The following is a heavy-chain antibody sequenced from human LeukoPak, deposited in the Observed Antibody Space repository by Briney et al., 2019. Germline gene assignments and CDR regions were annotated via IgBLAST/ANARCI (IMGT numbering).Heavy chain of an antibody. V-gene: IGHV4-39*01. CDR3: ASNLVGADLFGFGWYFDL. D-gene: IGHD1-26*01. J-gene: IGHJ2*01. Sequence: TSETLSLTCTVSGGSISSSSYYWGWIRQPPGKGLEWIGSIYYSGSTYYNPSLKSRVTISVDTSKNQFSLKLSSVTAADTAVYYCASNLVGADLFGFGWYFDLWGRGTLVTVSS. CDR2: IYYSGST. CDR1: GGSISSSSYY.